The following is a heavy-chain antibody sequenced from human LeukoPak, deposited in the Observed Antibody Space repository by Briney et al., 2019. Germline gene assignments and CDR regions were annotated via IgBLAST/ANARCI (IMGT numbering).Heavy chain of an antibody. J-gene: IGHJ4*02. CDR1: GFTFSDYY. D-gene: IGHD6-13*01. Sequence: GGSLRLSCAASGFTFSDYYMSWIRQAPGKGLEWVSYISSSGSTIHYADSVKGRFTISRDNAKNSLYLQMNSLRAEDTAVYYCARVPAAEYYFDYWGQGTLVTVSS. CDR3: ARVPAAEYYFDY. V-gene: IGHV3-11*01. CDR2: ISSSGSTI.